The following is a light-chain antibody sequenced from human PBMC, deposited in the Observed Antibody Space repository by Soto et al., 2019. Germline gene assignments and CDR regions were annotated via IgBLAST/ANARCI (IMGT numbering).Light chain of an antibody. CDR3: SSYTGNTPFFV. V-gene: IGLV2-14*01. Sequence: QSALTQPASVSGSPGQSITISCTGTSSDIGGSNYVSWYQQHPGKAPKFMIYEVSNRPSGVSDRFSGSKSGNTASLTISGLQAEDEADYFCSSYTGNTPFFVFGTGTKLTVL. CDR2: EVS. J-gene: IGLJ1*01. CDR1: SSDIGGSNY.